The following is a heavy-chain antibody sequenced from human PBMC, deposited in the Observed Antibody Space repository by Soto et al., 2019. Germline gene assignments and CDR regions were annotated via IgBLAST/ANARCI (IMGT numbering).Heavy chain of an antibody. CDR3: ARSLLLWFGELSPYYGMDV. CDR2: SIPIFGTA. D-gene: IGHD3-10*01. V-gene: IGHV1-69*13. CDR1: GGTFSSYA. Sequence: ASVKVFCKASGGTFSSYAISWVRQAPGQGLEWMGGSIPIFGTANYAQKFQGRVTITADESTSTAYMELSSLRSEDTAVYYCARSLLLWFGELSPYYGMDVWGQGTTVTVSS. J-gene: IGHJ6*02.